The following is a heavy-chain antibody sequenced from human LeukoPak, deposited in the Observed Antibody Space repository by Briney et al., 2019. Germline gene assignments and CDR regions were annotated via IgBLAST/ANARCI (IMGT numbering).Heavy chain of an antibody. CDR2: IYYSGST. V-gene: IGHV4-59*08. Sequence: SETLSLTCTVSGGPFSSYHWIWLRQPPGEGLEWIGYIYYSGSTNTNPSLKSRVTISVDTSKNQFSLKLSSVTAADTAVYYCARLSAVAGGDYWGQGTLVTVSS. CDR3: ARLSAVAGGDY. CDR1: GGPFSSYH. D-gene: IGHD6-19*01. J-gene: IGHJ4*02.